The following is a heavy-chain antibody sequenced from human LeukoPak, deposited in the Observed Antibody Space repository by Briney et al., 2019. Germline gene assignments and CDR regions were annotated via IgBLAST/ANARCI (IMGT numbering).Heavy chain of an antibody. CDR2: ISAYNGNT. V-gene: IGHV1-18*01. Sequence: ASVKVSCKASGYTFTSYGISWVRQAPGQGLEWMGWISAYNGNTNYAQKLQGRVTMTTDTSTSTAYMELRSLGSDDTAVYYCARDLTQYYYGSGSHLDYWGQGTLVTVSS. CDR1: GYTFTSYG. D-gene: IGHD3-10*01. J-gene: IGHJ4*02. CDR3: ARDLTQYYYGSGSHLDY.